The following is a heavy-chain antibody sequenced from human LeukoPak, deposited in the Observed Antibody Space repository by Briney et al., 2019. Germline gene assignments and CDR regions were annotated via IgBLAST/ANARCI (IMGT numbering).Heavy chain of an antibody. D-gene: IGHD2-21*02. CDR3: AKESAYCGSDCRSLSDH. CDR2: ISGSGGSS. Sequence: GGSLRLSCTVSGFTVSDDWESWVRQAPGKGLEWVSVISGSGGSSFSVDSVKGRFTISRDNSKNTLYLQMNSLRAEDTAVYYCAKESAYCGSDCRSLSDHWGQGTPVTVSS. J-gene: IGHJ4*02. CDR1: GFTVSDDW. V-gene: IGHV3-23*01.